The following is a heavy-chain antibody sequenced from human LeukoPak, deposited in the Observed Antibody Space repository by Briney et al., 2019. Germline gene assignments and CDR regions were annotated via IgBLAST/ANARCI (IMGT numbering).Heavy chain of an antibody. J-gene: IGHJ4*02. D-gene: IGHD1-7*01. CDR1: GFTFSSYS. V-gene: IGHV3-21*01. Sequence: GSLRLSCAASGFTFSSYSMNWVRQAPGKGLEWVSSISSSSSYIYYADSVKGRFTISRDNAKNSLYRQMNSLRAEDTAVYYCARVLGGTLDQGGFDYWGQGTLVTVSS. CDR3: ARVLGGTLDQGGFDY. CDR2: ISSSSSYI.